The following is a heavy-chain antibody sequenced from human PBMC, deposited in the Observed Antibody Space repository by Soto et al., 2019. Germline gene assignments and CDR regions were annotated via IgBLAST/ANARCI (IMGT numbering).Heavy chain of an antibody. V-gene: IGHV3-30*04. Sequence: QVQVVESGGGVVQPGRALRLSCAASGFTFSSYAMHWVRQAPGKGLEGVAIISYDGSDKYYADSVKGRFTISRDNSKNPLYLQMNSLRTEHTAVYYCARGGRLRHFDYWGQGTLVTVSS. J-gene: IGHJ4*02. CDR2: ISYDGSDK. D-gene: IGHD5-12*01. CDR1: GFTFSSYA. CDR3: ARGGRLRHFDY.